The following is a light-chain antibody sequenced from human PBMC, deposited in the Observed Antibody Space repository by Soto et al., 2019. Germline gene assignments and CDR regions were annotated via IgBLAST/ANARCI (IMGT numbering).Light chain of an antibody. Sequence: EIVLTQSPGTLSLSPGETATLSCRASQSLSKNYLAWYQHKPGQAPSLLIHDASNRATGIPDRFSGSGSWTDFTLTIGSLEPEDSAVYYCQQFVTAPLTFGPGTKVEI. CDR3: QQFVTAPLT. J-gene: IGKJ1*01. CDR2: DAS. CDR1: QSLSKNY. V-gene: IGKV3-20*01.